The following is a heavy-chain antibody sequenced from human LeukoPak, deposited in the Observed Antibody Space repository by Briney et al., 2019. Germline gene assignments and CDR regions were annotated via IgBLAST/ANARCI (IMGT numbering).Heavy chain of an antibody. CDR2: IYYTGST. CDR3: ARRFSGSSELDY. J-gene: IGHJ4*02. CDR1: GGSISSISYY. Sequence: SETLSLTCTISGGSISSISYYWGWIRQPPGKGLEWIGSIYYTGSTYYNPSLKSRVTVSVDTSKNQFFLNLRSVTAADTAVYCCARRFSGSSELDYWGQGTLVTVSS. D-gene: IGHD1-26*01. V-gene: IGHV4-39*01.